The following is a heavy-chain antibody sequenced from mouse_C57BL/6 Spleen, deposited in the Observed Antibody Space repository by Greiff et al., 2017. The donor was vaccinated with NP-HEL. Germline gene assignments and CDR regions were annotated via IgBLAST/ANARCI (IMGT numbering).Heavy chain of an antibody. CDR2: INPGSGGT. V-gene: IGHV1-54*01. J-gene: IGHJ3*01. CDR3: ALTPGDYLFAY. D-gene: IGHD2-4*01. Sequence: VKLMESGAELVRPGTSVKVSCKASGYAFTNYLIEWVKQRPGQGLEWIGVINPGSGGTNYNEKFKGKATLTADKSSSTAYMQLSSLTSEDSAVYFCALTPGDYLFAYWGQGTLVTVSA. CDR1: GYAFTNYL.